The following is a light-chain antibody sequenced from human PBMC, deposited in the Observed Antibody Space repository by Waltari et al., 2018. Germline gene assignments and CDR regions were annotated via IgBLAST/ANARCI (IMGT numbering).Light chain of an antibody. CDR2: AAS. CDR3: QQYNNGPPWT. Sequence: DIQMTQSPSSLSASVGDRVTITCRASQSISSYLNWYQQKPGKAPNLLIYAASSLQSGVPSRFSGSGSGTEFTLTISSLQSEDFAIYYCQQYNNGPPWTFGQGTKVEFK. V-gene: IGKV1-39*01. J-gene: IGKJ1*01. CDR1: QSISSY.